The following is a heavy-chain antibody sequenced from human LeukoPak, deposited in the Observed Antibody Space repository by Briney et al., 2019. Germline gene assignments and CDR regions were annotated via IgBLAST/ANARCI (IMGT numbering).Heavy chain of an antibody. Sequence: EASVKVSCKASGYTFTGYYMHWVRQAPGQGLEWMGWINPNSGGTNYAQKFQGRVTMTRDTSISTAYMELSRLRSDDTAVYYCARDPAVQWLARWYGMDVWGQGTTVTVSS. CDR1: GYTFTGYY. J-gene: IGHJ6*02. CDR2: INPNSGGT. D-gene: IGHD6-19*01. CDR3: ARDPAVQWLARWYGMDV. V-gene: IGHV1-2*02.